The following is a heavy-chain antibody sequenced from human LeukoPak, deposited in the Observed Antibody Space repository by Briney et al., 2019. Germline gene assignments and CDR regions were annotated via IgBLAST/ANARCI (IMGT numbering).Heavy chain of an antibody. V-gene: IGHV3-21*01. J-gene: IGHJ4*02. CDR3: ARERALGYYYDSS. Sequence: GGSLRLSCAASGFTFSSYSMNWVRQAPGKGLEWVSSISSSSSYIYYADSVKGRFTISRENAKNSMYLQMNSLRAEDTAVYYCARERALGYYYDSSWGQGTLVTVSS. CDR1: GFTFSSYS. CDR2: ISSSSSYI. D-gene: IGHD3-22*01.